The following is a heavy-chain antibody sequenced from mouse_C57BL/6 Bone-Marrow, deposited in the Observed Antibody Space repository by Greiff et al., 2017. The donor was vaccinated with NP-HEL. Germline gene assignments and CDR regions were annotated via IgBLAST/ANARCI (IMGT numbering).Heavy chain of an antibody. CDR2: IRSKSNNYAT. J-gene: IGHJ4*01. Sequence: GGGLVQPKGSLKLSCAASGFSFNTYAMNWVRQAPGKGLEWVARIRSKSNNYATYYADSVKDRFTISRDDSESMLYLQMNNLKTEDTAMYYYVRRAYYLYCYAMDYWGQGTSVTVSS. D-gene: IGHD2-10*01. CDR3: VRRAYYLYCYAMDY. V-gene: IGHV10-1*01. CDR1: GFSFNTYA.